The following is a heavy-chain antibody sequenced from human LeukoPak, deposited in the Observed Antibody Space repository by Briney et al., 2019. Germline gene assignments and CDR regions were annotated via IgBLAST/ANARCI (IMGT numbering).Heavy chain of an antibody. J-gene: IGHJ4*02. Sequence: GGSLRLSCAASGFTVSRNYMSWVRQAPGKGLEWVSVIYGDDTTYYADSVKDRFTISRDNSKNILYLQMNSLRAEDTAVYFCAREFGNADTYGNVPLGHWGQGTLVTVSS. D-gene: IGHD5-18*01. CDR3: AREFGNADTYGNVPLGH. V-gene: IGHV3-66*01. CDR1: GFTVSRNY. CDR2: IYGDDTT.